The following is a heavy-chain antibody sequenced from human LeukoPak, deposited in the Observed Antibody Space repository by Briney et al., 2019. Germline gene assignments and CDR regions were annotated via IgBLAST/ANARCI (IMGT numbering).Heavy chain of an antibody. V-gene: IGHV4-34*01. J-gene: IGHJ6*04. CDR3: ARSYYDSSGPYDV. Sequence: SETLSLTCAVYGRSLSGYYWSWIRQPPGKGLEWIGEINYSADANYNPSLKSRVTISVDTSKNQFSLKLTSVTAADTAVYYCARSYYDSSGPYDVWGEGTTVTVSS. CDR2: INYSADA. CDR1: GRSLSGYY. D-gene: IGHD3-22*01.